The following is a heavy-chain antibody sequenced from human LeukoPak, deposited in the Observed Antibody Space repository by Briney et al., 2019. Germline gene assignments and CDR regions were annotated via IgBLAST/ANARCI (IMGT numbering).Heavy chain of an antibody. CDR2: IYSDGSST. CDR1: GFTFSSSW. CDR3: ARGGSTWLDS. J-gene: IGHJ4*02. D-gene: IGHD6-13*01. V-gene: IGHV3-74*03. Sequence: GGSLRLSCAASGFTFSSSWMHWVRQAPGKGLVWVSRIYSDGSSTTYAGSVKGRFTISRDNANNTLYLQVDSLGADDTALYYCARGGSTWLDSWGQGTLVTVSS.